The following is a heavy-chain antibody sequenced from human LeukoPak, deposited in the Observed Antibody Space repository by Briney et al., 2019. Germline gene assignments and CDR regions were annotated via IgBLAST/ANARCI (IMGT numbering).Heavy chain of an antibody. CDR2: IYTSGST. CDR3: ARDSPKKRSITIFGVVTNNWFDP. V-gene: IGHV4-4*07. J-gene: IGHJ5*02. D-gene: IGHD3-3*01. CDR1: GGSISSYY. Sequence: SETLSLTCTVSGGSISSYYWSWIRQPAGKGLEWIGRIYTSGSTNYNPSLKSRVTMSVDTSKNQFSLKLSSVTAADTAAYYCARDSPKKRSITIFGVVTNNWFDPWGQGTLVTVSS.